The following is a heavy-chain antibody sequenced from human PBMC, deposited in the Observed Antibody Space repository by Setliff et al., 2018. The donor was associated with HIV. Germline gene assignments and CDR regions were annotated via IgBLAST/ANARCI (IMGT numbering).Heavy chain of an antibody. D-gene: IGHD3-10*01. CDR2: IYYSGST. Sequence: SETLSLTCAVDGGSFSGYYWSWIRQPPGKGLEWIGSIYYSGSTNYNPSLKSRVTISVDTSKNQFSLKLSSVTAADTAVYYCARDGRDGSGSYYIKGWFDPWGQGTLVTVSS. CDR1: GGSFSGYY. J-gene: IGHJ5*02. CDR3: ARDGRDGSGSYYIKGWFDP. V-gene: IGHV4-59*01.